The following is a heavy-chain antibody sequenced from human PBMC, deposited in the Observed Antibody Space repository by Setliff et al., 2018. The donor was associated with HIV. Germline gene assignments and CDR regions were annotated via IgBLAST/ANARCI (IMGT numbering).Heavy chain of an antibody. Sequence: PSETLSLTCTVSGPSINIHYWSWIRQSPGKAFEWIGYIYSTGSTNYNPSLQSRVTISMDASKNKFSLKVTSVTSADTAVYYCAKGAGFYGDYTFDYWGQGHLVTVSS. CDR2: IYSTGST. D-gene: IGHD4-17*01. V-gene: IGHV4-59*11. J-gene: IGHJ4*02. CDR1: GPSINIHY. CDR3: AKGAGFYGDYTFDY.